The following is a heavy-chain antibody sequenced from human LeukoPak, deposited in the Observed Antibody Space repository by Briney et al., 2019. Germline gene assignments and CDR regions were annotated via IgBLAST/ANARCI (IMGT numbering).Heavy chain of an antibody. CDR1: GGTFSNYA. Sequence: SVKVSCKASGGTFSNYAISWVRQAPGQGLEWMGRIIPIFGSANYAQKFQGRVTITADESTSTAYMELSSLRSEDTAVYYCAGNPQGGYDLRYYFDYWGQGTLVTVSS. CDR2: IIPIFGSA. J-gene: IGHJ4*02. D-gene: IGHD5-12*01. V-gene: IGHV1-69*13. CDR3: AGNPQGGYDLRYYFDY.